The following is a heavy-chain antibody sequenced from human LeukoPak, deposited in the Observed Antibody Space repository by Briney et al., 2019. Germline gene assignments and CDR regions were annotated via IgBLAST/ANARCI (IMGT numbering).Heavy chain of an antibody. CDR1: GFTFAIHA. J-gene: IGHJ3*01. Sequence: GGSLRLSCAASGFTFAIHAMTWVRQAPGKGLEWVSGISRDGASTHYAESVKGQFTISRDNSQNTLFLQMNSLRVEDTAIYYCAKDSYVSGRPLHTFDVWGQGTMVTVSS. CDR2: ISRDGAST. V-gene: IGHV3-23*01. CDR3: AKDSYVSGRPLHTFDV. D-gene: IGHD3-10*01.